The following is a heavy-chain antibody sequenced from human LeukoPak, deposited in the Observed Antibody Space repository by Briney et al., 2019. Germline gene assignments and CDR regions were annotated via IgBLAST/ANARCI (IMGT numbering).Heavy chain of an antibody. CDR1: GVTFRSYI. V-gene: IGHV3-21*01. Sequence: GGALRLSCVASGVTFRSYIMNWVRQAPGKGREWVSSVSSSSSYIYYADSVKGRFTISRDNAKNSLYLQMSSLRADDTAVYYCARDIVTAMVDYWGQGTLVTVSS. J-gene: IGHJ4*02. CDR3: ARDIVTAMVDY. D-gene: IGHD5-12*01. CDR2: VSSSSSYI.